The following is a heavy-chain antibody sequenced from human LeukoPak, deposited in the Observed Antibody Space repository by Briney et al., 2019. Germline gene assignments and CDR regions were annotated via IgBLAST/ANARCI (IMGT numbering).Heavy chain of an antibody. CDR2: ISAYNGNT. V-gene: IGHV1-18*01. Sequence: ASVKVSCKASGYTFTSYGISWVRQAPGQGLEWMGWISAYNGNTNYAQKLQGRVTMTTDTSTSTAYMELRSLRSDDTAVYYCAREIHTPHSSGGSCYPYYYYYYGMDVWGQGTTVTVSS. D-gene: IGHD2-15*01. CDR1: GYTFTSYG. J-gene: IGHJ6*02. CDR3: AREIHTPHSSGGSCYPYYYYYYGMDV.